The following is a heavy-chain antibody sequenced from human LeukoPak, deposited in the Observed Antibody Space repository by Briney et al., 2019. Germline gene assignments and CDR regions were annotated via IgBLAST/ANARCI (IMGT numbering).Heavy chain of an antibody. Sequence: SETLSLTCTVSGYSISSGYYWGWIRQPPGKGLEWIGSIYHSGSTYYNPSLKSRVTISVDTSKNQFPLKLSSVTAADTAVYYCARESGYCSSTSCYLDWGTNWFDPWGQGTLVTVSS. V-gene: IGHV4-38-2*02. CDR3: ARESGYCSSTSCYLDWGTNWFDP. CDR2: IYHSGST. J-gene: IGHJ5*02. CDR1: GYSISSGYY. D-gene: IGHD2-2*01.